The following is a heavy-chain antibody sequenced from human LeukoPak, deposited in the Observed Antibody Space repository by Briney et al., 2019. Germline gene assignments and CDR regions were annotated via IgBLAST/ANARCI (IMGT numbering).Heavy chain of an antibody. Sequence: PSETLSLTCTVSGGSISSSSYYWGWIRQPPGKGLEWIGSIYYSGSTYYNPSLKSRVTISVDTSKNQFSLKLSSVTAADTAVYYCARDGWQLERRVAFDIWGQGTMVTVSS. J-gene: IGHJ3*02. CDR3: ARDGWQLERRVAFDI. CDR2: IYYSGST. CDR1: GGSISSSSYY. V-gene: IGHV4-39*07. D-gene: IGHD1-1*01.